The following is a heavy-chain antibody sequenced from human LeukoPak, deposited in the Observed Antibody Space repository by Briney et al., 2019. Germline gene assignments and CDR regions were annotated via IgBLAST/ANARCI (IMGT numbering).Heavy chain of an antibody. V-gene: IGHV3-30*02. J-gene: IGHJ4*02. D-gene: IGHD3-22*01. CDR1: GFTFSDYG. CDR2: ILYDGSNK. CDR3: VKEKKYYYDTTGYPGYDY. Sequence: GSLRLSCSASGFTFSDYGMHWVRQAPGKGLEWVAFILYDGSNKYYADSVKGRFTISRDNSKNTLYLQVNSLRAEDTAVYYCVKEKKYYYDTTGYPGYDYWGQGTLVTVSS.